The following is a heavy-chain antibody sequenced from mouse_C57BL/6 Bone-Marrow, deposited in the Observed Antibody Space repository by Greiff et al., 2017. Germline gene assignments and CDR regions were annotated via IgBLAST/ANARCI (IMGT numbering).Heavy chain of an antibody. V-gene: IGHV5-17*01. Sequence: EVMLVESGGGLVKPGGSLKLSCAASGFTFSDYGMHWVRQAPEKGLEWVAYISSGSSTNYYADTVKGRFTISRDNSKNTLFLQMTSLRSEDTAMYYCARGIYWYFDVWGTGTTVTVSS. J-gene: IGHJ1*03. CDR2: ISSGSSTN. CDR3: ARGIYWYFDV. CDR1: GFTFSDYG.